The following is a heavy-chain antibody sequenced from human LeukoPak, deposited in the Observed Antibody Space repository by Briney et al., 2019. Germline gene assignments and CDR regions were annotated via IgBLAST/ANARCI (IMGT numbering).Heavy chain of an antibody. Sequence: PSETLSLTCTVSGYSISSGYYWGWIRPPPGKGLEWIGSIYHSGSTYYNPSLKSRVTISLDTSKNQLSLKLRSVTAADSAVYYCASGGESDSWYKPFDYWGQGTLVTVSS. D-gene: IGHD6-13*01. J-gene: IGHJ4*02. CDR1: GYSISSGYY. CDR2: IYHSGST. V-gene: IGHV4-38-2*02. CDR3: ASGGESDSWYKPFDY.